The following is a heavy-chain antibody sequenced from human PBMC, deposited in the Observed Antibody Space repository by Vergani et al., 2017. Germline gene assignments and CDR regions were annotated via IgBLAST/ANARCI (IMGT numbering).Heavy chain of an antibody. CDR3: ATPPTVTTGGMEV. J-gene: IGHJ6*02. CDR2: VDPEDGET. CDR1: GYTFTDHY. Sequence: VQLVQSGAEVKKPGATMKISCKVSGYTFTDHYMHWVKQAPGKGLEWMGLVDPEDGETIYAEKFKGRVTIAADTSTDTAHLELSSLSSEDTAVYYCATPPTVTTGGMEVWGQGTTVIVSS. V-gene: IGHV1-69-2*01. D-gene: IGHD4-17*01.